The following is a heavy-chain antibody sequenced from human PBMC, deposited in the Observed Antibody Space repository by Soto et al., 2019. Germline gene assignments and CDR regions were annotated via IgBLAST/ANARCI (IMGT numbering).Heavy chain of an antibody. V-gene: IGHV1-18*01. CDR1: GYTFTSYG. CDR3: ARDRWGFGVVQQYYYYYYGMDV. CDR2: ISAYNGNT. J-gene: IGHJ6*02. D-gene: IGHD3-3*01. Sequence: GASVKVSCKASGYTFTSYGISWLRQAPGQGLEWMGWISAYNGNTNYAQKLQGRVTMTTDTSTSTAYMELRSLRSDDTAVYYCARDRWGFGVVQQYYYYYYGMDVWGQGTTVTVSS.